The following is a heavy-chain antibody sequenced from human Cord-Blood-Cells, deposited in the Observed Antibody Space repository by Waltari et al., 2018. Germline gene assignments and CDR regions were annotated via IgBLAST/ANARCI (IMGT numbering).Heavy chain of an antibody. D-gene: IGHD3-3*01. CDR2: INHSGST. V-gene: IGHV4-34*01. Sequence: QVQLQQWGAGLLKPSETLSLTCAVYGGSFSGYYWSWIRQPPGKGLEWIGEINHSGSTNYNPSLKSRVTISVDTSKNQFSLKLSSVTAADTAVYYCARKIWGVTVLGFEIWGQGTMVTVSS. CDR1: GGSFSGYY. CDR3: ARKIWGVTVLGFEI. J-gene: IGHJ3*02.